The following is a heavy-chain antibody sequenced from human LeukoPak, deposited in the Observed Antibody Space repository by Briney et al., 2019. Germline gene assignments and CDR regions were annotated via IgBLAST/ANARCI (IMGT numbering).Heavy chain of an antibody. CDR2: IYYSGST. J-gene: IGHJ3*02. V-gene: IGHV4-39*01. CDR3: ARRDREPDAFDI. Sequence: SETLSLTCTVSGASISSSSYYWGWIRQPPGKGLEWIGSIYYSGSTYYNPSLKSRVTISVDTSKNQFSLKLSSVTAADTAVYYCARRDREPDAFDIWGQGTMVTVSS. CDR1: GASISSSSYY. D-gene: IGHD1-26*01.